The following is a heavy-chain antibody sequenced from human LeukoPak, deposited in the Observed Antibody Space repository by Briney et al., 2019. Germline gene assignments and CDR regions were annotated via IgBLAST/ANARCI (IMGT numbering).Heavy chain of an antibody. D-gene: IGHD2-2*01. Sequence: KPSETLSLTCTVSSVSIRTDYWTWSRQPPGEGLEWIGYIYYSGNTNYNPSLKSRVTISLDTSKNQFSLNLGSVTAADTAVYYCARRCGYCGSTSCHNYFDPWGQGTLVTVSS. CDR2: IYYSGNT. J-gene: IGHJ5*02. CDR1: SVSIRTDY. CDR3: ARRCGYCGSTSCHNYFDP. V-gene: IGHV4-59*08.